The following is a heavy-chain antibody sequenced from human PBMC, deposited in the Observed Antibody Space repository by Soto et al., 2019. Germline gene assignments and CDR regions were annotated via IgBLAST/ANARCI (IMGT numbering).Heavy chain of an antibody. CDR1: GGSISSGGYY. CDR3: ARVDDYYGSGSYYNFSNDVSGFVAYFDY. J-gene: IGHJ4*02. D-gene: IGHD3-10*01. Sequence: SETLSLTCTVSGGSISSGGYYWSWIRQHPGKGLEWIGYIYYSGSTYYNPSLKSRVTISVDTSKNQFSLKLSSVTAADTAVYYCARVDDYYGSGSYYNFSNDVSGFVAYFDYWGQGTLVTVSS. V-gene: IGHV4-31*03. CDR2: IYYSGST.